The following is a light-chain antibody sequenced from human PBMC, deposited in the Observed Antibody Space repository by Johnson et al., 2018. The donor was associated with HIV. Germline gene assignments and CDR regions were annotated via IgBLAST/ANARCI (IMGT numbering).Light chain of an antibody. CDR3: GTWDSSLSSYV. Sequence: QSVLTQPPSVSAAPGQKVTISCSGSSSNIENNYVSWYQQLPGTAPKLLIYEDNRRPSGTPDRFSGSKSGTPATLGITGPQTGDEADYYCGTWDSSLSSYVFGTGTKVTVL. V-gene: IGLV1-51*02. CDR1: SSNIENNY. CDR2: EDN. J-gene: IGLJ1*01.